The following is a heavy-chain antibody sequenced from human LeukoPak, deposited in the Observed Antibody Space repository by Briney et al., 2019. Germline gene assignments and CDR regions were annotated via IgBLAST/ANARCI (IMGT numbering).Heavy chain of an antibody. V-gene: IGHV4-59*01. Sequence: NPSETLSLTCTVSGGSISSYYWSWIRQPPGKGPEWIGYIYHSGSTNYNPSLKSRVTISVDTSKNQLSLKLNSVTAADTAVYYCARATTVTTMNVWGQGTTVTVSS. CDR2: IYHSGST. J-gene: IGHJ3*01. D-gene: IGHD4-17*01. CDR1: GGSISSYY. CDR3: ARATTVTTMNV.